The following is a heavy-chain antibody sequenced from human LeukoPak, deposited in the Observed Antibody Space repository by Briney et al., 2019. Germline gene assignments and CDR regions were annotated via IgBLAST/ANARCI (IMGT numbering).Heavy chain of an antibody. V-gene: IGHV1-24*01. Sequence: ASVTVSCTVSGNTLTDLSIHWVRQAPEKGLDWMGGFDPGDAEVIYAEKFQDRVAMTEDPSTDTAYLELSSLRSEDTAVYYCAAEGQWSLVHYFNSWGQGTLVTVSS. CDR1: GNTLTDLS. D-gene: IGHD2-15*01. CDR3: AAEGQWSLVHYFNS. J-gene: IGHJ4*02. CDR2: FDPGDAEV.